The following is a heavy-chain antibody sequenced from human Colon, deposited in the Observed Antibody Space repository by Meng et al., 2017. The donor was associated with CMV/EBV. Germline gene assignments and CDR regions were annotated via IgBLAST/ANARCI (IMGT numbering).Heavy chain of an antibody. V-gene: IGHV3-21*01. J-gene: IGHJ4*02. CDR3: ARDLAPQSDYYDSSGYYYLPKGFDY. CDR2: ISSSSSYI. D-gene: IGHD3-22*01. Sequence: WVRQAPGKGLEWLSPISSSSSYIYHADSMKGRFTVSRDNAKNSVYLQMNSLRAEDTAVYYCARDLAPQSDYYDSSGYYYLPKGFDYWGQGTLVTVSS.